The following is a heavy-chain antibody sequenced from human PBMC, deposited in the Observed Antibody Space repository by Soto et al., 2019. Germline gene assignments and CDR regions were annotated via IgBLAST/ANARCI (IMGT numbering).Heavy chain of an antibody. D-gene: IGHD4-4*01. CDR2: IKQDGSEI. Sequence: EVQLVESGGGLVQPGGSLRLSCAASGFTLSGYWMSWVRQAPGKGLEWVANIKQDGSEIYYVDSVKGRSTISRDNAKNSLFLQMNSLRAEDTAVYYCLITTSAFDIWGQGTLVTVSS. V-gene: IGHV3-7*01. J-gene: IGHJ3*02. CDR1: GFTLSGYW. CDR3: LITTSAFDI.